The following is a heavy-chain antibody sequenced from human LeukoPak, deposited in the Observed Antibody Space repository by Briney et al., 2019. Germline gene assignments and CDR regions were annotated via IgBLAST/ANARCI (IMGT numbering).Heavy chain of an antibody. CDR3: ARVNSGYFDY. V-gene: IGHV4-59*01. CDR1: GGSISSSY. CDR2: IYYSGST. D-gene: IGHD1-26*01. J-gene: IGHJ4*02. Sequence: SETLSLTCTVSGGSISSSYWSWIRQPPGKGLEWIGYIYYSGSTNYNPSLMSRLSISVDTSKNQFSLKLSSVTAADTAVYYCARVNSGYFDYWGQGTLVTVSS.